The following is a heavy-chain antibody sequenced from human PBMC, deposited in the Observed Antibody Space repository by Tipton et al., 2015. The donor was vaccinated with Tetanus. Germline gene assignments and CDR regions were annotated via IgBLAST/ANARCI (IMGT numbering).Heavy chain of an antibody. CDR2: IYYSGST. Sequence: TLSLTCTVSGGSISSYYWSWIRQPPGKGLEWIGYIYYSGSTNYNPSLKSRVTISVDTSKNQFSLKLSSVTAADTAVYYCARVNWDIVVVPAAIGFDYWGQGTLVTVSS. V-gene: IGHV4-59*01. CDR1: GGSISSYY. D-gene: IGHD2-2*02. J-gene: IGHJ4*02. CDR3: ARVNWDIVVVPAAIGFDY.